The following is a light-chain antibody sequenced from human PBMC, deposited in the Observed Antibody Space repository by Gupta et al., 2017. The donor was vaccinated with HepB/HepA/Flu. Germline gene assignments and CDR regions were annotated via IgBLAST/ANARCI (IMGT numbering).Light chain of an antibody. V-gene: IGKV2-28*01. CDR2: LSS. CDR1: QSRLYSNGYNY. J-gene: IGKJ2*01. Sequence: DIVMTQSLLSLPVIPGEPASISCRSSQSRLYSNGYNYLSWYLQKPGQSPQLLIYLSSSRASGVPDRFSGSGSGTDFKLRISRGEAEDVGVYYCRQALQDPYTFGQGTKLEIK. CDR3: RQALQDPYT.